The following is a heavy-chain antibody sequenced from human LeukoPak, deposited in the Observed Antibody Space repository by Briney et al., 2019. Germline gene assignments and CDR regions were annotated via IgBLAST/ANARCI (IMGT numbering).Heavy chain of an antibody. J-gene: IGHJ4*02. CDR3: ARVSKWGYQLLYYFDY. V-gene: IGHV4-34*01. D-gene: IGHD2-2*01. Sequence: SETLSLTCAVYGGSFSGYYWSWIRQPPGKGLEWIGEINHSGSTNYNPSLKSRVTISVDTSKNQFSLKLSSVTAADTAVYYCARVSKWGYQLLYYFDYWGQGTLVTVSS. CDR1: GGSFSGYY. CDR2: INHSGST.